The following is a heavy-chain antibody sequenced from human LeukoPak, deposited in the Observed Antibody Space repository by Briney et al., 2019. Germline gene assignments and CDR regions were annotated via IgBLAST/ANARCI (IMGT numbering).Heavy chain of an antibody. CDR1: GFSFSSYW. CDR2: ISSSGSTI. CDR3: ARVGITIFGMTHD. J-gene: IGHJ4*02. V-gene: IGHV3-48*01. D-gene: IGHD3-3*01. Sequence: GGSLRLSCAASGFSFSSYWLSWVRQAPGKGLEWVSYISSSGSTIYYADSVKGRFTISRDNAKNSLYLQMNSLRAEDTAVYYCARVGITIFGMTHDWGQGTLVTVSS.